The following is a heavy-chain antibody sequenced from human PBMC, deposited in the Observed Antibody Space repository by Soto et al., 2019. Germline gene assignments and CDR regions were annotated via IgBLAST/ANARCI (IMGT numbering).Heavy chain of an antibody. CDR2: INTYNGNT. Sequence: QVQLVQSGAEVKNPGASVKVSCKASGYTFTRYGIGWARQAPGQGLEWMGWINTYNGNTNYAQNFQGRVTLTTDTSTSTAHMALRSLRSNDTAIYYCAMVDVYVTPSPQDVWGQGTTVIVSS. D-gene: IGHD3-16*01. V-gene: IGHV1-18*01. CDR3: AMVDVYVTPSPQDV. J-gene: IGHJ6*02. CDR1: GYTFTRYG.